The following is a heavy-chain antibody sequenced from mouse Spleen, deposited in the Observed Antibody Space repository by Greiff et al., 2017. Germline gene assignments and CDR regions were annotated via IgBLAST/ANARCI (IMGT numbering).Heavy chain of an antibody. CDR3: ARHDARATLYFDY. CDR1: GFTFSSYA. J-gene: IGHJ2*01. D-gene: IGHD3-1*01. V-gene: IGHV5-9-3*01. CDR2: ISSGGSYT. Sequence: EVQLVESGGGLVKPGGSLKLSCAASGFTFSSYAMSWVRQTPEKRLEWVATISSGGSYTYYPDSVKGRFTISRDNAKNTLYLQMSSLRSEDTAMYYCARHDARATLYFDYWGQGTTLTVSS.